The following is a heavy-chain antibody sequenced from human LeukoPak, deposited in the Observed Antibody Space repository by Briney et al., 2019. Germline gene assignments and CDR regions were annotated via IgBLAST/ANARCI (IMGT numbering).Heavy chain of an antibody. CDR1: GGSFSGYY. CDR3: ARRKGYYGSGFGY. D-gene: IGHD3-10*01. V-gene: IGHV4-34*01. CDR2: INHSGST. Sequence: SETLSLTCAVYGGSFSGYYWSWIRQPPGKGLEWIGEINHSGSTNYNPSLKSRVTISVDTSKDQFSLKLSSVTAADTAVYYCARRKGYYGSGFGYWGQGTLVTVSS. J-gene: IGHJ4*02.